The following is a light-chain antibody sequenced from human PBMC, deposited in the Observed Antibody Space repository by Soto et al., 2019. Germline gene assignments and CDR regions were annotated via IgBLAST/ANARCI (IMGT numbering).Light chain of an antibody. Sequence: DIQMTQSPSSLSASVGDRVTITCRASQSNRSELDWYQQKPGKAAKLLIYAASSLQSGVPSRFSGRGSGTDFTLTISRLQPEDFATYRCQKSYSTPLPFRGGPKVEI. CDR3: QKSYSTPLP. J-gene: IGKJ4*01. CDR2: AAS. CDR1: QSNRSE. V-gene: IGKV1-39*01.